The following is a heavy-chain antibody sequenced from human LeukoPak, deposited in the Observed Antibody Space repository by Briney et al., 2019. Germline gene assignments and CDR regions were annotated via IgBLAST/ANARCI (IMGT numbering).Heavy chain of an antibody. CDR3: ARGPPRTMVRGVIGYKDNWFDP. Sequence: GASVKVSCKASGYTFTSYGISWVRQAPGQGLEWMGWISAYNGNTNYAQKLQGRVTMTTDTSISTAYMELSSLRSEDTAVYYCARGPPRTMVRGVIGYKDNWFDPWGQGTLVTVSS. CDR2: ISAYNGNT. D-gene: IGHD3-10*01. CDR1: GYTFTSYG. J-gene: IGHJ5*02. V-gene: IGHV1-18*01.